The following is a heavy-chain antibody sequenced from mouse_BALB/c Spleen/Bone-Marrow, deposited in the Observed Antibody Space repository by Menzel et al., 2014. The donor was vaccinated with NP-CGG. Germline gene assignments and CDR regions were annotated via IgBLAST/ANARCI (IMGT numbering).Heavy chain of an antibody. V-gene: IGHV1S53*02. D-gene: IGHD1-1*01. Sequence: QVQLQQSDAELVKPGASVRISCKASGYTFXGHAIHWVKQKPEQGLEWIGYISPGNGDIKYNEKFKGKATLTADKSSSTAYMQLNSLTSEDAAVYFCKSNNYGSSRGFVYWGQGTLVTVSA. CDR3: KSNNYGSSRGFVY. J-gene: IGHJ3*01. CDR1: GYTFXGHA. CDR2: ISPGNGDI.